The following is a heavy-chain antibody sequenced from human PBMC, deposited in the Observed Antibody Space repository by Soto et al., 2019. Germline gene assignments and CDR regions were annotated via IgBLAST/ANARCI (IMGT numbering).Heavy chain of an antibody. CDR2: IIPLFGAT. Sequence: QVQLVQSGAEVKKPGSSVKVSCKASGGTFNNYAISWVRQAPGQGLEWMGGIIPLFGATNYAQHFQGRVTITADKFTSTSYMELSSLKSEDTAVYYCARLIGEGYSGTYGLDYWGQGPLVTVSS. CDR3: ARLIGEGYSGTYGLDY. D-gene: IGHD1-26*01. CDR1: GGTFNNYA. J-gene: IGHJ4*02. V-gene: IGHV1-69*06.